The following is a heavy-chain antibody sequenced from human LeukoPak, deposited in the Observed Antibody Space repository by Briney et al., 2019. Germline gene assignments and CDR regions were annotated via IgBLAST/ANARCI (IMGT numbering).Heavy chain of an antibody. J-gene: IGHJ4*02. CDR3: ARNRPITMVRGVLDY. CDR2: ISSSGSTI. V-gene: IGHV3-48*03. Sequence: GGSLRLSCAASGFTFSSYEMNWVRQAPGKGLEWVSYISSSGSTIYYADSVEGRFTISRDNAKNSLYLQMNSLRAEDTAVYYCARNRPITMVRGVLDYWGQGTLVTVSS. CDR1: GFTFSSYE. D-gene: IGHD3-10*01.